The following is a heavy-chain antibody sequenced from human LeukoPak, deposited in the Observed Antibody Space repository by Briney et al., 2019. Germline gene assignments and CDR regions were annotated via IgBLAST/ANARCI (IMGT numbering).Heavy chain of an antibody. CDR3: AINSFSGSYYRTFDY. J-gene: IGHJ4*02. D-gene: IGHD1-26*01. CDR2: ISSSGSTI. Sequence: GGSLRLSCAASGFTFSDYYMSWIRQAPGKGLEWVSYISSSGSTIYYADSVKGRFTISRDNAKNSLYLQMNSLRAEDTAAYHCAINSFSGSYYRTFDYWGQGTLVTVSS. V-gene: IGHV3-11*01. CDR1: GFTFSDYY.